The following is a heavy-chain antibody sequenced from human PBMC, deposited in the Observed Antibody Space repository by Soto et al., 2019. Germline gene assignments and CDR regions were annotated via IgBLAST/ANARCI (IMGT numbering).Heavy chain of an antibody. CDR1: GFTFSNYR. J-gene: IGHJ4*02. CDR3: ARGSRYFGWILDY. V-gene: IGHV3-74*01. CDR2: VNSDGSST. D-gene: IGHD3-9*01. Sequence: GGSLRLSCAASGFTFSNYRMHWVRQAPGKGLVWVSRVNSDGSSTTYADSVKGRFTISRDNAKNTLYLQMNSLRAEDTAVYYCARGSRYFGWILDYWGQGTLVTVSS.